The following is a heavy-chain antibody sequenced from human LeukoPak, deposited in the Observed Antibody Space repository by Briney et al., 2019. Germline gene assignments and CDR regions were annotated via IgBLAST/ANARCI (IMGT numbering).Heavy chain of an antibody. V-gene: IGHV3-21*06. Sequence: GGSLRLSCAASGFTFSSYSMNWVRQAPGKGLEWVSSISSSSSYIYYADSVKGRFTISRDIAKNSLYLQMNSLRAEDTAVYYCARDAVRFLEWLSGGGLDYWGQGTLVTVSS. CDR3: ARDAVRFLEWLSGGGLDY. J-gene: IGHJ4*02. CDR1: GFTFSSYS. D-gene: IGHD3-3*01. CDR2: ISSSSSYI.